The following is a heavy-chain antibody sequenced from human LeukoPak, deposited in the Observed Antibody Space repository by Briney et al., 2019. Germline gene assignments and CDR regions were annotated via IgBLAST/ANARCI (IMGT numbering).Heavy chain of an antibody. J-gene: IGHJ4*02. Sequence: GGSLRLSCAASGFTFSNYAMSWVRQAPGKGLEWVSAISNSGSFTYFADSVKGRFTISRDNSKNTLFLQMNGLRADDTAVYYCARMVRGVINPCDHWGQGTLVTVFS. CDR3: ARMVRGVINPCDH. CDR1: GFTFSNYA. CDR2: ISNSGSFT. D-gene: IGHD3-10*01. V-gene: IGHV3-23*01.